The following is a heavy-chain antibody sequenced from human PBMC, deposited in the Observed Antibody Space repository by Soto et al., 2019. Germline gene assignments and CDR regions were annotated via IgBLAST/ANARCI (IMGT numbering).Heavy chain of an antibody. CDR1: GYTFTSYG. D-gene: IGHD3-10*01. Sequence: ASVKVSFKASGYTFTSYGMHWVRQAPGQRLEWMGWINAGNGDTKYSQKFQGRVTITRDTSASTAYMELSRLRSEDTAVYYCARSHAAGWFGGDYYRLDVWGKGTTVTASS. V-gene: IGHV1-3*01. J-gene: IGHJ6*04. CDR2: INAGNGDT. CDR3: ARSHAAGWFGGDYYRLDV.